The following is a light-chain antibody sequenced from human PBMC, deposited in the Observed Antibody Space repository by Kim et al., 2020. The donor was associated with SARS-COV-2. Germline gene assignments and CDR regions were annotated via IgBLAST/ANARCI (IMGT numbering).Light chain of an antibody. Sequence: GTSVTISCSGSISNIGSNTVNCYQQHPGAAPKLLIYSNNQQTSGVPDRFSGSKSGTSASLAISGLQSEDEADYYCAAWDDSLNGVVFGGGTQLTVL. CDR3: AAWDDSLNGVV. J-gene: IGLJ2*01. CDR1: ISNIGSNT. V-gene: IGLV1-44*01. CDR2: SNN.